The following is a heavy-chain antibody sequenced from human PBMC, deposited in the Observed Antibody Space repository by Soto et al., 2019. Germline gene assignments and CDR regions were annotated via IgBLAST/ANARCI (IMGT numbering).Heavy chain of an antibody. D-gene: IGHD5-12*01. V-gene: IGHV4-39*01. Sequence: QLQLQESGPGLVKPSETLSLTCTVSGGSISSSSYYWGWIRQPPGKGLEWIGSIYYSGSTYYNPSLKSRLTISVDPSKNQFSLKLSSVTAADTAVYYCARHCGYEVFDYWGQGTLVTVSS. J-gene: IGHJ4*02. CDR2: IYYSGST. CDR1: GGSISSSSYY. CDR3: ARHCGYEVFDY.